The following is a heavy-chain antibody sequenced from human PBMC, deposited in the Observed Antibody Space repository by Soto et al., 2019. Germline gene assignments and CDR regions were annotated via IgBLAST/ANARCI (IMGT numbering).Heavy chain of an antibody. D-gene: IGHD3-9*01. CDR2: ISGSGGST. Sequence: GSLRLSCAASGFTFSSYAMSWVRQAPGKGLEWVSAISGSGGSTYYADSVKGRFTISRDNSKNTLYLQMNSLRAEDTAVYYCAKGAGHYDILTGYYNSYYYYGMDVWGQGTTVTVSS. J-gene: IGHJ6*02. CDR1: GFTFSSYA. CDR3: AKGAGHYDILTGYYNSYYYYGMDV. V-gene: IGHV3-23*01.